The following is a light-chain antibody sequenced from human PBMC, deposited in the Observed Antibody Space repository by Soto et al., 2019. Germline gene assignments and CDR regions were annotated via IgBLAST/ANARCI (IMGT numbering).Light chain of an antibody. J-gene: IGKJ4*01. CDR2: GAS. CDR1: QSVSSSY. V-gene: IGKV3-20*01. CDR3: ELYRTS. Sequence: EIVLTQSPGTLSLSPGERATLSCRASQSVSSSYLAWYQQKPGQAPRQLIYGASSRATSIPDRFSGSGSGNDFSLTITMLEREDFAVYDCELYRTSFGGGTGVLIK.